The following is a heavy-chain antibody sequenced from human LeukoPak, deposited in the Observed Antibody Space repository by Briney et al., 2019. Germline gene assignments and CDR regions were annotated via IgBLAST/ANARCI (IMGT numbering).Heavy chain of an antibody. V-gene: IGHV4-30-2*01. Sequence: TSETLSLTCAVSGGSISSGGYSWSWLRQPPGKGLEWIGYIYHSGSTYYNPSLKSRVTISVDRSKNQFSLKLSSVTAADTAVYYCARAGYSYSLDAFDIWGQGTMVTVSS. CDR2: IYHSGST. CDR3: ARAGYSYSLDAFDI. J-gene: IGHJ3*02. D-gene: IGHD5-18*01. CDR1: GGSISSGGYS.